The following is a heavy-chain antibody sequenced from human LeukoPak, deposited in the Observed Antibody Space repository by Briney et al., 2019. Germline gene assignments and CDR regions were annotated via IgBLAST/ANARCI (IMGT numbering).Heavy chain of an antibody. D-gene: IGHD3-22*01. V-gene: IGHV3-21*01. J-gene: IGHJ4*02. CDR3: ARDPDYYDSSGYQVDY. Sequence: PGGSLRLSCAASGFTFSGYSMNWVRQAPGKGLEWVSSISSSSSYIYYADSVKGRFTISRDNAKNSLYLQMNSLRAEDTAVYYCARDPDYYDSSGYQVDYWGQGTLVTVSS. CDR1: GFTFSGYS. CDR2: ISSSSSYI.